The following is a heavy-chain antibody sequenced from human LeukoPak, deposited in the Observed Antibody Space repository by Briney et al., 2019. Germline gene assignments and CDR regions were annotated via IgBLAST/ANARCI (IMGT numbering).Heavy chain of an antibody. V-gene: IGHV2-5*02. Sequence: SGPTLVNPTQTLTLTCTFSGFALSTSGVGVGWIRQPPGKALECLALIYWDDDKRYSPSLKTRLTITKDTSGNQVVLTMTNMDPVDTATYYCAHRLRGCNWNDGIFDYWGQGTLVTVSS. CDR1: GFALSTSGVG. D-gene: IGHD1-1*01. CDR3: AHRLRGCNWNDGIFDY. CDR2: IYWDDDK. J-gene: IGHJ4*02.